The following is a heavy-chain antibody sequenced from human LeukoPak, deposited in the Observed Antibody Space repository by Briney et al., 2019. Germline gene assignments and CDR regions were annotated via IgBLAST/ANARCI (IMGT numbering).Heavy chain of an antibody. V-gene: IGHV3-7*01. J-gene: IGHJ4*02. CDR1: GFTFSRHW. CDR2: IGQDGSGK. Sequence: PGGSMRLSCAASGFTFSRHWMSWDRQAPGKGLEWVANIGQDGSGKYYVDSVKGRFTISRDNAKTLLFLQMNSLRAEDTAVYYCAKDSGTPGFNFDYWGQGSLVTVSS. CDR3: AKDSGTPGFNFDY. D-gene: IGHD1-14*01.